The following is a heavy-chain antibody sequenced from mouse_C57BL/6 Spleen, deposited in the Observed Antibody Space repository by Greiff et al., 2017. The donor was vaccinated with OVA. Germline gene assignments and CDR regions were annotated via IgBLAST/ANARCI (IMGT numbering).Heavy chain of an antibody. V-gene: IGHV1-54*01. CDR3: AREYSNQYYYAMDY. Sequence: QVQLKESGAELVRPGTSVKVSCKASGYAFTNYLIEWVKQRPGQGLEWIGVINPGSGGTNYNEKFKGKATLTADKSSSTAYMQLSSLTSEDSAVYFCAREYSNQYYYAMDYWGQGTSVTVSS. CDR1: GYAFTNYL. J-gene: IGHJ4*01. CDR2: INPGSGGT. D-gene: IGHD2-5*01.